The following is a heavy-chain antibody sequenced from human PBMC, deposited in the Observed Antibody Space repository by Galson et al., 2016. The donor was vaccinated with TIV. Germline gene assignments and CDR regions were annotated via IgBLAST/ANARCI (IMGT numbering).Heavy chain of an antibody. Sequence: PALVKPTQTLTLTCTFSGFSLNTNGMSVSWIRQPPGKALEWLARIDWDDDKFYTTSLKTRLTISKDTSENRVVLTMTNMDPVDTATYFCARHCSGGSCFGYWGQGTLVTVPS. D-gene: IGHD2-15*01. J-gene: IGHJ4*02. CDR2: IDWDDDK. V-gene: IGHV2-70*04. CDR1: GFSLNTNGMS. CDR3: ARHCSGGSCFGY.